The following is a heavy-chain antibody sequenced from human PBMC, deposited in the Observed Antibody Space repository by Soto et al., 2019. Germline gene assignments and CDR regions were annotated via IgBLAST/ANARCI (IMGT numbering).Heavy chain of an antibody. CDR3: ARDQGVVVTADNWFDP. V-gene: IGHV4-4*07. D-gene: IGHD2-21*02. Sequence: SETLSLTCTVSGGCITGYSWVGMRQPAGKGLAWIGRIFSSGSTNYNPSLKGRITMSLHTSKNPFSLKLNSATATDTAVYFCARDQGVVVTADNWFDPWGQGILVTASS. CDR1: GGCITGYS. J-gene: IGHJ5*02. CDR2: IFSSGST.